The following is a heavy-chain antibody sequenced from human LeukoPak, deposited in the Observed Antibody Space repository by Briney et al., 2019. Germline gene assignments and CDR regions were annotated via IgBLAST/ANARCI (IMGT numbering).Heavy chain of an antibody. CDR1: GGTFSSYT. Sequence: ASVKVSCKASGGTFSSYTISWVRQAPGQGLEWMGLINPNDGSTNYAQKFQVRVTMTRDTSTSTVYMELSSLRSEDTAFYYCAEEFKYLTSGFLPHPRGQGT. J-gene: IGHJ5*02. V-gene: IGHV1-46*01. CDR2: INPNDGST. CDR3: AEEFKYLTSGFLPHP. D-gene: IGHD3-10*01.